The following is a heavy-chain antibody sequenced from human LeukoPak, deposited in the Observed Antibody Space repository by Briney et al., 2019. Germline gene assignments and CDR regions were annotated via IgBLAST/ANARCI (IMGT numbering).Heavy chain of an antibody. D-gene: IGHD3-22*01. CDR2: IIPIFGTA. CDR1: GYTFTSYD. CDR3: ARGVVSDSSGYYYGPPYYYYYGMDV. J-gene: IGHJ6*02. V-gene: IGHV1-69*13. Sequence: GASVKVSCKASGYTFTSYDISWVRQAPGQGLEWMGGIIPIFGTANYAQKFQGRVTITADESTSTAYMELSSLRSEDTAVYYCARGVVSDSSGYYYGPPYYYYYGMDVWGQGTTVTVSS.